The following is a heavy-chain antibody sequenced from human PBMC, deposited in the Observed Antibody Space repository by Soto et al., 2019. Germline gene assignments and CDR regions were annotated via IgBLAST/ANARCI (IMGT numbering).Heavy chain of an antibody. CDR1: GFTFSSYS. D-gene: IGHD2-2*01. V-gene: IGHV3-21*01. CDR2: ISSSSSYI. J-gene: IGHJ4*02. CDR3: ASIVVVPAADRPDY. Sequence: PGGSLRLSCAASGFTFSSYSMNWVRQAPGKGLEWVSSISSSSSYIYYADSVKGRFTISRDNAKNSLYLQMNSLRAEDTAVYYCASIVVVPAADRPDYWGQGTLVTVSS.